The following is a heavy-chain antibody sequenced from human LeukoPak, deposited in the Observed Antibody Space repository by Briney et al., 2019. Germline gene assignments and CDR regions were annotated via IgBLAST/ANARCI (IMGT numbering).Heavy chain of an antibody. CDR3: ARVVRRDYYYGMDV. CDR1: GYTFTTYA. CDR2: INAGNGNT. V-gene: IGHV1-3*01. D-gene: IGHD3-10*01. Sequence: GASVKVSCKASGYTFTTYAVSWVRQAPGQGLEWMGWINAGNGNTKYSQKFQGRVTITRDTSASTAYMELSSLRSEDTAVYYCARVVRRDYYYGMDVWGQGTTVTVS. J-gene: IGHJ6*02.